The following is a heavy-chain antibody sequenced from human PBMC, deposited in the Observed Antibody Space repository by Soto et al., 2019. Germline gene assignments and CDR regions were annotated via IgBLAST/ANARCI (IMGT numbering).Heavy chain of an antibody. CDR3: ARVYSSGWYGYYYGMDV. CDR1: GFTFSSYA. CDR2: ISYDGSNK. Sequence: QVQLVESGGGVVQPGRSLRLSCAASGFTFSSYAMHWVRQAPGKGLEWVAVISYDGSNKYYADSVKGRFTISRDNSKNTLYLQMNSLRAEDTAVYYCARVYSSGWYGYYYGMDVWGQGTTVIVSS. J-gene: IGHJ6*02. D-gene: IGHD6-19*01. V-gene: IGHV3-30-3*01.